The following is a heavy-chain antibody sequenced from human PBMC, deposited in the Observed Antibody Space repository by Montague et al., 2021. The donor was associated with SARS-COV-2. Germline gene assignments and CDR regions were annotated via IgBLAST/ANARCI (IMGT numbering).Heavy chain of an antibody. CDR3: ARGPRITMIVVVITDIWFDP. CDR1: GGSLSGYY. CDR2: INHSGST. D-gene: IGHD3-22*01. Sequence: SETLSLTCAVYGGSLSGYYWSWIRQPPGKGLEWIGEINHSGSTNYNPSLKSRVTISADTSKNQFSLKLSSVTAADTAVYYCARGPRITMIVVVITDIWFDPWGQGTLVTVSS. V-gene: IGHV4-34*01. J-gene: IGHJ5*02.